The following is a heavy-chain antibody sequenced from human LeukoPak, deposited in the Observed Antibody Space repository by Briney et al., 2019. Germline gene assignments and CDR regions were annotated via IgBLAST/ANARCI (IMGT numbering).Heavy chain of an antibody. Sequence: ASVKVSCKASRGTFSSYAISWVRQAPGQGLEWMGGIIPIFGTANYAQKFQGRVTITADESTSTAYMELSSLRSEDTAVYYCASKRELPTQYYFDYWGQGTLVTVSS. V-gene: IGHV1-69*13. J-gene: IGHJ4*02. CDR1: RGTFSSYA. CDR2: IIPIFGTA. D-gene: IGHD1-26*01. CDR3: ASKRELPTQYYFDY.